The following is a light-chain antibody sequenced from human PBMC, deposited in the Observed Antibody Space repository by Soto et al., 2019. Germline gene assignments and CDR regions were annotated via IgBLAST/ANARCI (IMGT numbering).Light chain of an antibody. J-gene: IGLJ1*01. CDR2: EVR. Sequence: SVLTQPASVSGSPGQSITISCTGTSSDMGSYNYVAWYQQFPGKTPKLIIDEVRNRPSGVSFRFSGSKSCNTASLTISGLQSEEEDEHYCISYRGNDTYYVFGNETQLTV. V-gene: IGLV2-14*01. CDR3: ISYRGNDTYYV. CDR1: SSDMGSYNY.